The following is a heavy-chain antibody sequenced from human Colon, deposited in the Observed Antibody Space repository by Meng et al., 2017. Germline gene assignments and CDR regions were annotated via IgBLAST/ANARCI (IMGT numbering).Heavy chain of an antibody. CDR3: ARVNGDFDEAWFDP. J-gene: IGHJ5*02. D-gene: IGHD4-17*01. CDR2: IYYTGNT. Sequence: LAEVSPGIVRPSNPLSLTCTVSGASVVRDIHYWSWIRQSPGTGLEWIGYIYYTGNTNYNPTLASRVSMSLDTSKNHFSLHLTSVTAADTAIYYCARVNGDFDEAWFDPWGQGTLVTVSS. V-gene: IGHV4-61*03. CDR1: GASVVRDIHY.